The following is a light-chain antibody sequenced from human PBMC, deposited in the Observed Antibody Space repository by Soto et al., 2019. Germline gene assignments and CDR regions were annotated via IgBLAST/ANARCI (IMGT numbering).Light chain of an antibody. V-gene: IGKV1-12*01. CDR3: QKYNTAPLT. CDR2: AAS. J-gene: IGKJ4*01. CDR1: QGISSW. Sequence: IQMTQSPSSVSASVGGRVTINCRASQGISSWLAWYQQKPGKAPKIMIYAASSLQSGVPSRFSGSGSGTDCTLTISNLQPEDVATYYCQKYNTAPLTFSGGTKVDIK.